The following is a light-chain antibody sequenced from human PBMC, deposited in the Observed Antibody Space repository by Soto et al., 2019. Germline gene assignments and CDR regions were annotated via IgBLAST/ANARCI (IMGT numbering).Light chain of an antibody. Sequence: DIVLTQSPGTLSLSPGERATLSCRASQSVRSTSLAWYQQKPGQAPRLLIYGASSRATGIPDRFSGGGSGTDFTLTISRLEPEDFAVYYCQQYGSSITFGPGTKVDIK. CDR1: QSVRSTS. CDR3: QQYGSSIT. CDR2: GAS. V-gene: IGKV3-20*01. J-gene: IGKJ3*01.